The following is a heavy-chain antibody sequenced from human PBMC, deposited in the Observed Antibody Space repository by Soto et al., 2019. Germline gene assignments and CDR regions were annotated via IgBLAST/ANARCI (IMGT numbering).Heavy chain of an antibody. CDR2: IYYDGNT. CDR3: VRSSISPRLFMYPFAF. CDR1: GDSVNSSSHS. V-gene: IGHV4-39*02. D-gene: IGHD3-3*02. Sequence: PSGTMSLTCTVSGDSVNSSSHSGSWIRQPPGRGLEFIANIYYDGNTYYTPSLKSRVTVSLDTSMNNCSLRLNSVTAADPAVYYCVRSSISPRLFMYPFAFWGQGTLVTVSS. J-gene: IGHJ4*02.